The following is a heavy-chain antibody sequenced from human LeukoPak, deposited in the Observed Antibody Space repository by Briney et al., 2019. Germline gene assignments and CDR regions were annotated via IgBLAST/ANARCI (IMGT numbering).Heavy chain of an antibody. Sequence: SETLSLTCTVSGASISSDSNYWAWVRQPPGKGLQWIGSIYHTGSTFYNPSLMRPVSISIDSSKNHFSLKLSSLTVAHTDLYYCARDISISWFYSWGQGTLVSVSS. CDR2: IYHTGST. CDR3: ARDISISWFYS. J-gene: IGHJ5*01. D-gene: IGHD3-3*02. V-gene: IGHV4-39*07. CDR1: GASISSDSNY.